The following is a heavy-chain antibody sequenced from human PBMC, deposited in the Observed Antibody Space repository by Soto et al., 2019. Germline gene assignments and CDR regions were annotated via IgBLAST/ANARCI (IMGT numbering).Heavy chain of an antibody. CDR3: AKNCYSSSWDTIDY. J-gene: IGHJ4*02. Sequence: QVQLVESGGGVVQPGRSLRLSCAASGFTFSSYGMHWVRQAPGKGLEWVAVISYDGSNKYYADSVKGRFTISRDNSKNTLYLQMNSLRAEDTAVYYCAKNCYSSSWDTIDYWGQGTLVTVSS. D-gene: IGHD6-13*01. CDR1: GFTFSSYG. CDR2: ISYDGSNK. V-gene: IGHV3-30*18.